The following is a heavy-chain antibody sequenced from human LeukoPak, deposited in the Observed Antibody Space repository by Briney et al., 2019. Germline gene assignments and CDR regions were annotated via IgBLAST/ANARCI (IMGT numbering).Heavy chain of an antibody. V-gene: IGHV3-21*01. Sequence: GGSLRLSCAASGFTFSSYSMNWVRQAPGKGLEWVSSISSSSSYIYYANSVKGRFTISRDNAKNSLYLQMNSLRAEDTAVYYCARGTSDYYDSSGYIDYWGQGTLVTVSS. CDR2: ISSSSSYI. J-gene: IGHJ4*02. CDR3: ARGTSDYYDSSGYIDY. D-gene: IGHD3-22*01. CDR1: GFTFSSYS.